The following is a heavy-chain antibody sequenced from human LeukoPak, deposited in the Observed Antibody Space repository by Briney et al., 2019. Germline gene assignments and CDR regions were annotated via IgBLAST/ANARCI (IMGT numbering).Heavy chain of an antibody. Sequence: GYSWTWXRQHPGKGLELIGQIYYGGSARYSPSLKTRVTISLDTSKKQFSLKLSSVTAADTAVCYCARVPLRYNWFDPWGQGTLVTVSS. CDR1: GYS. V-gene: IGHV4-31*02. CDR2: IYYGGSA. CDR3: ARVPLRYNWFDP. J-gene: IGHJ5*02.